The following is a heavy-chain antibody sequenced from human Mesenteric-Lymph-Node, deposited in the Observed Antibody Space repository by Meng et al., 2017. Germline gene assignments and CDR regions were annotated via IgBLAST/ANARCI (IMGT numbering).Heavy chain of an antibody. CDR3: ARYRVRGVIRSSYYFDY. J-gene: IGHJ4*02. V-gene: IGHV4-34*01. Sequence: SETLSLTCAVYGGSFSGYYWSWIRQPPGKGLEWIGEINHSGSTNYNPSLKSRVTMSVDTSKNQFSLKLSSVTAADTAVYYCARYRVRGVIRSSYYFDYWGQGTLVTVSS. CDR2: INHSGST. CDR1: GGSFSGYY. D-gene: IGHD3-10*01.